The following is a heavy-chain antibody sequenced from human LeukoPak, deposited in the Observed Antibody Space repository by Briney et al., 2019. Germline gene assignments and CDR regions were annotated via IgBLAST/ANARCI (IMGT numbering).Heavy chain of an antibody. J-gene: IGHJ6*03. D-gene: IGHD2-15*01. V-gene: IGHV3-7*01. Sequence: GGSLRLSCAASGFTFSSYWMNWVRQAPGKGLEWVANIKQDGSEKYYVDSVKGRFTISRDNAKNTLYLQMNSLRAEDTAVYYCARELYCSGGSCLLYYYYYMDVWGKGTTVTVSS. CDR3: ARELYCSGGSCLLYYYYYMDV. CDR1: GFTFSSYW. CDR2: IKQDGSEK.